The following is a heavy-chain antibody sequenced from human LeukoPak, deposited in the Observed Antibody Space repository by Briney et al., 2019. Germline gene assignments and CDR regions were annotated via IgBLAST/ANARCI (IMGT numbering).Heavy chain of an antibody. CDR3: AVTGGVATITFGDY. Sequence: ASVKVSCKASGYSFTGYYIHWVRQAPGQGLEWMGWINPNSGGTNFAQKFRGRVTMTRDTSINTAYMELSSLKSDDTTVYYCAVTGGVATITFGDYWGQGTLVTVSS. J-gene: IGHJ4*02. D-gene: IGHD5-12*01. CDR1: GYSFTGYY. V-gene: IGHV1-2*02. CDR2: INPNSGGT.